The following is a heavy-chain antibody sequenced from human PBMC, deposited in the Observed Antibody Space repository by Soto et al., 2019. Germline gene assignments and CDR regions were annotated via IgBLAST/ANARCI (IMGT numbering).Heavy chain of an antibody. CDR3: ATRLDPIREDALDI. D-gene: IGHD4-17*01. J-gene: IGHJ3*02. CDR2: IYSRGNT. CDR1: GFTVSSNY. Sequence: EVQLVESGGGLIQPGGSLRLSCAAYGFTVSSNYMSWVRQAPGKGLEWGSVIYSRGNTYYADSVKGRFTISRDNSKNTLYLQMNSLRAEDTAVYYCATRLDPIREDALDIWGQGTMVTVSS. V-gene: IGHV3-53*01.